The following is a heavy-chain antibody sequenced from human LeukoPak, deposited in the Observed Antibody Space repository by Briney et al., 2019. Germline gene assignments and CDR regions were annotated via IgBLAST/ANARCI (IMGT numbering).Heavy chain of an antibody. J-gene: IGHJ4*02. V-gene: IGHV1-8*03. Sequence: GASVKVSCKASGYTFTSYDINWVRQATGQGLEWMGWMNPNSGDTGYAQKFQGRVIFTRSTSISTAYMELSSLRFDDTAVYFCATGLGPGEDHWGQGTLVTVSS. CDR1: GYTFTSYD. CDR2: MNPNSGDT. CDR3: ATGLGPGEDH.